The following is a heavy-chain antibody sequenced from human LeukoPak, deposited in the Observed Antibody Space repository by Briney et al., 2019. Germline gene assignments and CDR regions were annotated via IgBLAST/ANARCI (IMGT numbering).Heavy chain of an antibody. J-gene: IGHJ5*02. Sequence: SETLSLTCTVSGGSISSGSYYWRWIRQPAGKGLEWIGRIYTSGSTNYNPSLKSRVTISVDTSKNQFSLKLSSVTAADTAVYYCARGRPNYYGSGSRWFDPWGQGTLVTVSS. CDR1: GGSISSGSYY. CDR2: IYTSGST. D-gene: IGHD3-10*01. CDR3: ARGRPNYYGSGSRWFDP. V-gene: IGHV4-61*02.